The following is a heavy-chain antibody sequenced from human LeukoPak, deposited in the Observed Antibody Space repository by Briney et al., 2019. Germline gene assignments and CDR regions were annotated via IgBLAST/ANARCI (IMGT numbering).Heavy chain of an antibody. CDR2: IWYDGSNK. D-gene: IGHD6-13*01. CDR3: AREVGSSWYFDY. CDR1: GLTFSSYG. Sequence: GGSLRLSCAASGLTFSSYGMHWVRKAPGKGLEWVAVIWYDGSNKYYADSVKGRFTISRDNSKNTLYLQMNSLRAEDTAVYYCAREVGSSWYFDYWGQGTLVTVSS. J-gene: IGHJ4*02. V-gene: IGHV3-33*01.